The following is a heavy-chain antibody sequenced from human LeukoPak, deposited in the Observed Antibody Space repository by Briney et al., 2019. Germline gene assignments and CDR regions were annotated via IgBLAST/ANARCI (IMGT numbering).Heavy chain of an antibody. CDR2: MNPNSGNT. J-gene: IGHJ6*02. CDR1: GYTVTSYD. D-gene: IGHD6-19*01. V-gene: IGHV1-8*01. Sequence: ASVKVSCKASGYTVTSYDINWVRQATGQGLEWMGWMNPNSGNTGYAQKFQGRVTMTRNTSISTAYMELSSLRSEDTAVYYCARVGTQWLAHYYYYGMDVWGQGTTVTVSS. CDR3: ARVGTQWLAHYYYYGMDV.